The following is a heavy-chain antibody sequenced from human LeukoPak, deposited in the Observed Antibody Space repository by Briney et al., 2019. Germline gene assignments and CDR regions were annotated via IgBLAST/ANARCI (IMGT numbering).Heavy chain of an antibody. CDR3: AKEQEVLRYFDWSLSFDY. J-gene: IGHJ4*02. V-gene: IGHV3-30*18. CDR2: TSYDGSNK. CDR1: GFTFSSYG. D-gene: IGHD3-9*01. Sequence: GSLRLSCAASGFTFSSYGMHWVRQAPGKGLEWVAVTSYDGSNKYYADSVKGRFTISRDNSKNTLYLQMNSLRAEDTAVYYCAKEQEVLRYFDWSLSFDYWGQGTLVTVSS.